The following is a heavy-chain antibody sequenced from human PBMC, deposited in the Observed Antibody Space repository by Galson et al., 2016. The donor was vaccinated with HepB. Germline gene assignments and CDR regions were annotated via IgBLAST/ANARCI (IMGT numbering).Heavy chain of an antibody. V-gene: IGHV5-51*01. Sequence: QSGAEVKKPGESLKISCETSGYTFTNYWIGWVRQVPAKGLEWMGIIYPGDSDTKYSPSFQGHVTLSVDKSITTAYVQWRSLKASDSAIYYCGRLSRNATGGYFDYWGQGILVTVSS. J-gene: IGHJ4*02. CDR1: GYTFTNYW. CDR3: GRLSRNATGGYFDY. D-gene: IGHD2-2*01. CDR2: IYPGDSDT.